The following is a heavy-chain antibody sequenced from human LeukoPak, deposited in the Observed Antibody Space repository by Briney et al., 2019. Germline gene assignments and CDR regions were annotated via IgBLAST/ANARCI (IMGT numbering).Heavy chain of an antibody. CDR3: ARVDYYDSSGYYSGNWFDP. D-gene: IGHD3-22*01. J-gene: IGHJ5*02. V-gene: IGHV3-7*01. CDR1: GFTFSYYG. Sequence: GGSLRLSCAVCGFTFSYYGIQWVRQAPGRGREWVANIKQEGGEKYYVDSVKGRFPISRDNAKDSLYLQMNSLRAEDTAVYYCARVDYYDSSGYYSGNWFDPWGQGTLVTVSS. CDR2: IKQEGGEK.